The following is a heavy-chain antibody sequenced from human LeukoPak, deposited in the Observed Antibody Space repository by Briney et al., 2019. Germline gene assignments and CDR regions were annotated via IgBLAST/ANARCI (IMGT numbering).Heavy chain of an antibody. Sequence: ASVKVSCKVSGYTLTELSMHWVRQAPGKGLEWMGGFDPEDGETIYAQKFQGRVTMTRDTSTSTVYMELSSLRSEDTAVYYCARARDYGDMLNDYWGQGTLVTVSS. J-gene: IGHJ4*02. CDR2: FDPEDGET. D-gene: IGHD4-17*01. V-gene: IGHV1-24*01. CDR3: ARARDYGDMLNDY. CDR1: GYTLTELS.